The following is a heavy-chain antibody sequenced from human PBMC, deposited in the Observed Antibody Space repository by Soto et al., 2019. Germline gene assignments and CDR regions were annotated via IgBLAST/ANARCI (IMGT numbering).Heavy chain of an antibody. D-gene: IGHD5-12*01. Sequence: SVKVSCKASGGTFSSYAISWVRQAPGQGLEWMGGIIPIFGTANYAQKFQGRVTITADESTSTAYMELSSLRSEDTAVYYCARDQMATIPSNAFDIWGQGTMVTVSS. CDR1: GGTFSSYA. CDR3: ARDQMATIPSNAFDI. V-gene: IGHV1-69*13. J-gene: IGHJ3*02. CDR2: IIPIFGTA.